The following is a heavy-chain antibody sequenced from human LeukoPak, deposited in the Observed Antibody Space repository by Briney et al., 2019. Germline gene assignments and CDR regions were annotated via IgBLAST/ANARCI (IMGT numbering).Heavy chain of an antibody. J-gene: IGHJ4*02. CDR2: ISAYNGNT. D-gene: IGHD6-13*01. Sequence: ASVKVSCKASGYTFTSYGISWVRQAPGQGLEWMGWISAYNGNTNYAQKLQGRVTMTTDTSTSTAYMELRSLRSDDTAVYYCARDHHPATLIAAAGDYWGQGTLVTVSS. CDR1: GYTFTSYG. CDR3: ARDHHPATLIAAAGDY. V-gene: IGHV1-18*01.